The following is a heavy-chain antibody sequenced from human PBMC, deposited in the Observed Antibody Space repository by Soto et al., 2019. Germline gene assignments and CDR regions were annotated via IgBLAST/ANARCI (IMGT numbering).Heavy chain of an antibody. Sequence: GASVKVSCKASGYTFTGYYMHWVRQAPGQGLEWMGWINPNSGDTNYAQKFQGRVTMTRDTSISTAYMDLSRLRSDDTAVYYCARVHTYYYDSGYFDYWGQGTLVTVSS. D-gene: IGHD3-22*01. V-gene: IGHV1-2*02. CDR2: INPNSGDT. CDR1: GYTFTGYY. CDR3: ARVHTYYYDSGYFDY. J-gene: IGHJ4*02.